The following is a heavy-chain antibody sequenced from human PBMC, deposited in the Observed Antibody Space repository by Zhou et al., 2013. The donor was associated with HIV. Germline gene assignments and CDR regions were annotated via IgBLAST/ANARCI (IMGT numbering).Heavy chain of an antibody. CDR2: INPDTGDT. CDR3: ARDRGVEVAGYYNYGMEV. J-gene: IGHJ6*02. V-gene: IGHV1-2*02. CDR1: GYTFPDYY. Sequence: QVQLVQSGAEVKKPGASVKVSCKASGYTFPDYYMHWVRQAPGQGLEWMGWINPDTGDTNYAQKFQGRVTMTRDTSISTGYMEVSRLRSDDTAVYYCARDRGVEVAGYYNYGMEVWGQGTTVTVSS. D-gene: IGHD3-9*01.